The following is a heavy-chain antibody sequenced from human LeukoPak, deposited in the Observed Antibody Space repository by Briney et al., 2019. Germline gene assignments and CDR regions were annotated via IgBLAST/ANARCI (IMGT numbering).Heavy chain of an antibody. V-gene: IGHV3-30-3*01. J-gene: IGHJ4*02. D-gene: IGHD1-26*01. CDR3: ALGEPRSPFDY. CDR2: ISYDGSNK. CDR1: GFTFSSYA. Sequence: QPGGSLRLSCAASGFTFSSYAMHWVRQAPGKGLEWVAVISYDGSNKYYADSVKGRFTISRDDAKNSLYLQMNSLRAEDTAVYYCALGEPRSPFDYWGQGTLVTVSS.